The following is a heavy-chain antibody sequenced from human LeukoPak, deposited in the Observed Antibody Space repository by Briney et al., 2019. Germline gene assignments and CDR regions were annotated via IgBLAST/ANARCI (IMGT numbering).Heavy chain of an antibody. Sequence: GGSLRLSCVASGFTFSSYAMIWVRQAPGKGLEWVSGISGSGGSTYYADSVKGRFTISRDNSKNTLYLQMNSLRAEDTAVYYCAKDSYYYDSSSYYYYWGQGTRVTVSS. CDR3: AKDSYYYDSSSYYYY. V-gene: IGHV3-23*01. D-gene: IGHD3-22*01. CDR2: ISGSGGST. CDR1: GFTFSSYA. J-gene: IGHJ4*02.